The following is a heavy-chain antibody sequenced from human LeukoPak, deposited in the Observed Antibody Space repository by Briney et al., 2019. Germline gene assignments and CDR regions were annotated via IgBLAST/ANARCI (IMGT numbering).Heavy chain of an antibody. D-gene: IGHD4-17*01. V-gene: IGHV3-30*18. J-gene: IGHJ4*02. CDR1: GFTFSSYS. Sequence: GGSLRLSCAASGFTFSSYSMQWVRQTPGKGLEGVSIMSNSGENTFYGEAVKGRFTISRDNSQNTLYLQMNSLRPEDTAVYYRAKGGASVTRYVDYWGQGTLVTVSS. CDR3: AKGGASVTRYVDY. CDR2: MSNSGENT.